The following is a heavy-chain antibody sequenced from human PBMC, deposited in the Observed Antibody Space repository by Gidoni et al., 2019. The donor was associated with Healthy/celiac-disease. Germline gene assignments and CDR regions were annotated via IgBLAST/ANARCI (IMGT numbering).Heavy chain of an antibody. CDR2: IYYSGST. Sequence: QVQLQESGPGLVKPSQTLSLTCTVSGGSISSGGYYWSWIRQHPGKGLEWIGYIYYSGSTYYNPSLKSRVTISVDTSKNQFSLKLSSVTAADTAVYYCARVIGYCSSTSCYPDYWGQGTLVTVSS. J-gene: IGHJ4*02. V-gene: IGHV4-31*03. CDR1: GGSISSGGYY. D-gene: IGHD2-2*01. CDR3: ARVIGYCSSTSCYPDY.